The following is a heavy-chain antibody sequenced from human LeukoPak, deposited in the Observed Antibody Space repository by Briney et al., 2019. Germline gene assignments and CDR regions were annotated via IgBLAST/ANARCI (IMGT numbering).Heavy chain of an antibody. CDR2: ISGSGDST. CDR1: GFIFSNYA. V-gene: IGHV3-23*01. D-gene: IGHD3-9*01. J-gene: IGHJ5*02. Sequence: GGSLRLSCAASGFIFSNYAVSWVRQAPGKGLEWVAGISGSGDSTSYPDSVKGRFSISRDNSKNTLFLQMSSLRADDTAVYYCAKDKSDILTAYSSGRFDPWGQETLVTVSS. CDR3: AKDKSDILTAYSSGRFDP.